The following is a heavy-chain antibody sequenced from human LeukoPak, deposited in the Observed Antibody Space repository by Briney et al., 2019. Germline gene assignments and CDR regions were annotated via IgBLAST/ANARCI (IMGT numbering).Heavy chain of an antibody. CDR2: IKEDGSEK. D-gene: IGHD5-12*01. Sequence: PGGSLRRSCGASGFTFSTYWMSWVRQAPGKGPEWAANIKEDGSEKYYVDSVRGRFTISRDNAKNSLFLQMNSLRAEDTAVYYCARGGMRGYSGYGYFDYWGRGTLVTVSS. J-gene: IGHJ4*02. V-gene: IGHV3-7*03. CDR1: GFTFSTYW. CDR3: ARGGMRGYSGYGYFDY.